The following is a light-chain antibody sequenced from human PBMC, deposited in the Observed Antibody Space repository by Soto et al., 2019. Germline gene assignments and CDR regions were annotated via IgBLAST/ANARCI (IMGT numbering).Light chain of an antibody. J-gene: IGLJ2*01. CDR3: SSYTSTITLVV. CDR1: SSDVGDYNY. CDR2: DVS. Sequence: QSALTQPASVSGSPGQSITISCTGTSSDVGDYNYVSWYQQHPGKAPKLMIYDVSNRPSGVSNRFSGSKSGNTASLTISGLQADDEADYYCSSYTSTITLVVFGGGTKVTVL. V-gene: IGLV2-14*03.